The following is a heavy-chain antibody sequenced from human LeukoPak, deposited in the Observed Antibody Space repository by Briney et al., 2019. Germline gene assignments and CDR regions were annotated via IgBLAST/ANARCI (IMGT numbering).Heavy chain of an antibody. V-gene: IGHV2-70*17. Sequence: SGPAVVKPTQTLTLTCTFSGFSLTTAGMSVSWIRQPPGKALEWLARIDWDDDEFYSTSLKTRLSISKDTSNNQVVLVMTNVDPVDTGTYYCARTPGPAIGDGLDIWGQGTLVTASS. J-gene: IGHJ3*02. D-gene: IGHD3-10*01. CDR1: GFSLTTAGMS. CDR2: IDWDDDE. CDR3: ARTPGPAIGDGLDI.